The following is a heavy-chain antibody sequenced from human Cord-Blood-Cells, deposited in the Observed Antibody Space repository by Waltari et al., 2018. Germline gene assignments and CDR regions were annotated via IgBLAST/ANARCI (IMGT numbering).Heavy chain of an antibody. J-gene: IGHJ5*02. V-gene: IGHV4-34*01. Sequence: QVQLQQWGAGLLKPSETLSLTCAFYGGYVSGYYWSWIRQTPGKGLVWIGESNHSGSTNYNPSLKSRVTISVDTSKNQFSLKLSSVTAADTAVYYCARLGGKRNSSGWYWFDPWGQGTLVTVSS. CDR2: SNHSGST. D-gene: IGHD6-19*01. CDR3: ARLGGKRNSSGWYWFDP. CDR1: GGYVSGYY.